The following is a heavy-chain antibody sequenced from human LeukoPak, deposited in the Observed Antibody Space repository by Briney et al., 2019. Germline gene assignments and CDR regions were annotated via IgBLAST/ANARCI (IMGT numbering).Heavy chain of an antibody. CDR1: GYTFTSYD. Sequence: ASVKVSCKASGYTFTSYDINWVRQATGQGLEWMGWMNPNSGNTGYAQKFQGRVTMTRNTSISTAYMELSSLRSEDTAVYYCARLLLSTILYYFDYWGQGTLVTVSS. CDR3: ARLLLSTILYYFDY. CDR2: MNPNSGNT. D-gene: IGHD3-3*01. V-gene: IGHV1-8*01. J-gene: IGHJ4*02.